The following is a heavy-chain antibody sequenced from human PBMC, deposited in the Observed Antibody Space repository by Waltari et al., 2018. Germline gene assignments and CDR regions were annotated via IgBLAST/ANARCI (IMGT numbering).Heavy chain of an antibody. V-gene: IGHV4-34*01. CDR2: INHSGST. CDR1: GGSFRGYY. D-gene: IGHD5-18*01. Sequence: QVQLQQWGAGLLKPSETLSLTCAVYGGSFRGYYWSWIRQPPGKGLEWIGEINHSGSTNYKPSLKSRGTISVDTSKNQFSLKMSSVTAADTAVYYCAASWDTAMAPVDYWGQGTLVTVSS. CDR3: AASWDTAMAPVDY. J-gene: IGHJ4*02.